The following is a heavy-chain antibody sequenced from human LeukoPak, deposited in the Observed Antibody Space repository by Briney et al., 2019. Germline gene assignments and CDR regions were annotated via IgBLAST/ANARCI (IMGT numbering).Heavy chain of an antibody. CDR2: ISSSGST. V-gene: IGHV4-61*02. J-gene: IGHJ3*02. CDR3: ARGPYSYDSSGAFDI. D-gene: IGHD3-22*01. CDR1: VDSLSSGDYY. Sequence: TLSLTCTVSVDSLSSGDYYWSWIRHPAGKGLEWIGRISSSGSTNYNPSLKSRVTISVDTSKNQFSLKLSSVTAADTAVYFCARGPYSYDSSGAFDIWGQGTMVTVSS.